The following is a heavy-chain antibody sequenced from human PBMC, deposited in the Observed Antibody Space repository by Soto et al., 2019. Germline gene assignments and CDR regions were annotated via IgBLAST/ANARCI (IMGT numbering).Heavy chain of an antibody. D-gene: IGHD3-9*01. J-gene: IGHJ6*02. CDR3: AKDRGGYYDILTLDYYYGMDV. CDR1: GFTFDDYA. V-gene: IGHV3-9*01. CDR2: ISWNSGSI. Sequence: GGSLRLSCAASGFTFDDYAMHWVRQAPGKGLEWVSGISWNSGSIGYADSVKGRFTIFRDNAKNSLYLQMNSLRAEDTALYYCAKDRGGYYDILTLDYYYGMDVWGQGTXVTVSS.